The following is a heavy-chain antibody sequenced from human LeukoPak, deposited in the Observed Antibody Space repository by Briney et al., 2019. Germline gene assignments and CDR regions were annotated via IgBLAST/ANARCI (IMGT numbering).Heavy chain of an antibody. J-gene: IGHJ4*02. CDR2: INPNSGGT. V-gene: IGHV1-2*02. CDR3: ARARYYGSGSYYKRGPGTIDY. CDR1: GYTFTGYY. Sequence: ASVKVSCKASGYTFTGYYMHWVRQAPGHGLEWMGWINPNSGGTNYAQKFQGRVTMTRDTSISTAYMELSRLRSDDTAVYYCARARYYGSGSYYKRGPGTIDYWGQGTLVTVSS. D-gene: IGHD3-10*01.